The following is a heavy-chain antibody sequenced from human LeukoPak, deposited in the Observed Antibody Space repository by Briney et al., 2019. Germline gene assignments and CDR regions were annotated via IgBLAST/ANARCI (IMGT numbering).Heavy chain of an antibody. CDR2: ISYDGSNK. D-gene: IGHD3-22*01. Sequence: GGSLRLSCAASGFTFSSYAMHWVRQAPGKGLEWVAVISYDGSNKYYADSVKGRFTISRDNSKSALYLQMNSLRAEDTAVYYCAKLDGSDSRYDNIDYWGQGTLVTVSS. CDR1: GFTFSSYA. J-gene: IGHJ4*02. CDR3: AKLDGSDSRYDNIDY. V-gene: IGHV3-30-3*02.